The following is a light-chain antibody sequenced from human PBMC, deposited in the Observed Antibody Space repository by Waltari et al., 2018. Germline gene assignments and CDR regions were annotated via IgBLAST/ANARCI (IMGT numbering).Light chain of an antibody. V-gene: IGLV4-69*01. J-gene: IGLJ3*02. CDR2: LNSDGSH. CDR3: QTWGTGIGV. CDR1: SRHSSYA. Sequence: QLVLTQSPSASASLGASVRLTCTLISRHSSYAISWHPQQPEKGPRYLMKLNSDGSHSKGDGIPDRFSGSSSGAERYLTISSLQSEDEADYYCQTWGTGIGVFGGGTKLTVL.